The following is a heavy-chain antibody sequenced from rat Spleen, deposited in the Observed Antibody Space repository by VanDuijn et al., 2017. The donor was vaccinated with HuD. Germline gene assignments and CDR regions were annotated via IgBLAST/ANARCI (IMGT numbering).Heavy chain of an antibody. J-gene: IGHJ2*01. CDR3: TRGYAHY. Sequence: EVQLVESGGGLVQPGRSLKVSCVASGFTFRNYWMNWIRQAPGKGLEWIASITNSGGIIYYPDSVKGRFTISRDNAQNILYLQMNSLRSEDTATYYYTRGYAHYWGPGVMVTVSS. CDR2: ITNSGGII. V-gene: IGHV5-31*01. CDR1: GFTFRNYW. D-gene: IGHD1-12*01.